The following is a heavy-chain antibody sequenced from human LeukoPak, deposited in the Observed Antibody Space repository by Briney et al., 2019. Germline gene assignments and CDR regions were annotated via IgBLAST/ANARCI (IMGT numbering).Heavy chain of an antibody. Sequence: SETLSLTCSVSGGSISRTDYYWAWVRQPPGKGVEWIGSIYYNGSTHNSASLRSRVTMSVDTSNNHFSLKLSYVTAADPAVYYCAAVVSDCSIPKCHKGWFDPWGQGIHLTVSS. CDR3: AAVVSDCSIPKCHKGWFDP. CDR2: IYYNGST. D-gene: IGHD2-15*01. J-gene: IGHJ5*02. CDR1: GGSISRTDYY. V-gene: IGHV4-39*07.